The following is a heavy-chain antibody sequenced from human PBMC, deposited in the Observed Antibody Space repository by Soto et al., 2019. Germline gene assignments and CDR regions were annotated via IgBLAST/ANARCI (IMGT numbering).Heavy chain of an antibody. CDR2: ISGSGGST. V-gene: IGHV3-23*01. CDR3: AKGVYCSSTSCYANNWFDP. CDR1: GFTFSSYA. D-gene: IGHD2-2*01. J-gene: IGHJ5*02. Sequence: PGGSLRLSCAASGFTFSSYAMSWVRQAPGKGLEWVSAISGSGGSTYYADSVKGRFTISRDNSKNTLYLQMNSLRAEDTAVYYCAKGVYCSSTSCYANNWFDPWGQGTLVTVSS.